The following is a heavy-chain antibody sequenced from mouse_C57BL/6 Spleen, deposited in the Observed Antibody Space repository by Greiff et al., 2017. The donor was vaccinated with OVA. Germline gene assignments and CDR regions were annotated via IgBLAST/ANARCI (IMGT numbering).Heavy chain of an antibody. CDR2: IRSKSNNYAT. CDR3: VRHGLDYYGSSYAFDY. J-gene: IGHJ2*01. Sequence: EVKLVESGGGLVQPKGSLKLSCAASGFSFNTYAMNWVRQAPGKGLEWVARIRSKSNNYATYYADSVKDRFTISRDDSESMLYLQMNNVKTEDTAMYYCVRHGLDYYGSSYAFDYWGQGTTLPVPS. V-gene: IGHV10-1*01. D-gene: IGHD1-1*01. CDR1: GFSFNTYA.